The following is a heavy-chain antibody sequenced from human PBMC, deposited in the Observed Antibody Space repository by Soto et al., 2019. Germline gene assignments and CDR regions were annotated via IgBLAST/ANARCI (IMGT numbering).Heavy chain of an antibody. CDR2: IWYDGINK. J-gene: IGHJ4*02. D-gene: IGHD3-22*01. CDR3: AREPVTMIVVAPGY. Sequence: PGGSLRFSCAASGFTFSTYGMHWVRQAPGKGLEWVAVIWYDGINKYYADSVKGRFTISRDNSKNTLYLQMNSLRAEDTAVYYCAREPVTMIVVAPGYWGQGTLVTVSS. V-gene: IGHV3-33*01. CDR1: GFTFSTYG.